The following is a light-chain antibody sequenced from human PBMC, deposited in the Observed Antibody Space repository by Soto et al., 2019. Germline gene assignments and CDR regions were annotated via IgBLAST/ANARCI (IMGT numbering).Light chain of an antibody. J-gene: IGLJ3*02. V-gene: IGLV1-40*01. CDR1: SSNIGAGYD. CDR3: QSYDSSRRGVV. CDR2: GNS. Sequence: QSVLTQPPSVSGAPGQRVTISCTGSSSNIGAGYDVHWYQQLPGTAPKLLIYGNSNRPSGVPDRFSGSKSGNSASLAITGLRAEDEADYYCQSYDSSRRGVVFGGGTKLTVL.